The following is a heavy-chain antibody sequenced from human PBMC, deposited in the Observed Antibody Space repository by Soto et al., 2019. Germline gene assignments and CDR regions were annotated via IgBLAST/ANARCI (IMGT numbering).Heavy chain of an antibody. CDR2: ISGGGDNT. D-gene: IGHD3-10*01. V-gene: IGHV3-23*01. Sequence: EVQWLESGGGLVQPGGSLRLSCAASAFTFSRFAMSWVRQTPGNGLEWVSSISGGGDNTFYADSVKGRFTISRDNSKNTLYLQMNGLRVEDTAVYYCAKGLSGSGAYQWFDPWGQGTLVSVSS. CDR1: AFTFSRFA. CDR3: AKGLSGSGAYQWFDP. J-gene: IGHJ5*02.